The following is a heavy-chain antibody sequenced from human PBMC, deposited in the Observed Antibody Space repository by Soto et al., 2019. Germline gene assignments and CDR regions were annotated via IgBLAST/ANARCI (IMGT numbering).Heavy chain of an antibody. D-gene: IGHD3-3*02. V-gene: IGHV3-11*04. CDR3: AKDRTPGLVFSHYLDY. J-gene: IGHJ4*02. CDR1: GFTFGDYY. Sequence: GGSLRLSCAASGFTFGDYYMTWIRQAPGKGLEWLSYISGRGTSGSGNVIYYADSVKGRFTISRDNSKNTLYLQMNSLRAEDTAVYYCAKDRTPGLVFSHYLDYWGQGTLVTVSS. CDR2: ISGRGTSGSGNVI.